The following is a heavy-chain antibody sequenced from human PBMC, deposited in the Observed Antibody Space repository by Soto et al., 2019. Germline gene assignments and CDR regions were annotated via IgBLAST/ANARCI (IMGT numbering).Heavy chain of an antibody. J-gene: IGHJ5*02. Sequence: GGSLRLSCAASGFTFSSYAMHWVRQAPGKGLEWVAVISYDGSNKYYADSVKGRFTISRDNSKNTLYLQMNSLRAEDTAVYYCARDSFSAARGPWGQGTLVTVSS. CDR2: ISYDGSNK. D-gene: IGHD6-6*01. CDR1: GFTFSSYA. CDR3: ARDSFSAARGP. V-gene: IGHV3-30-3*01.